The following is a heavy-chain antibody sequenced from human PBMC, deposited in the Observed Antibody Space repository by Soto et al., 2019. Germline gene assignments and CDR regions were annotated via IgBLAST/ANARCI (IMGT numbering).Heavy chain of an antibody. CDR3: ARGQRFSDWFDP. CDR2: VYSSGGT. V-gene: IGHV4-4*07. J-gene: IGHJ5*02. Sequence: SETLSLTCTVSGGSMSSYYWTWIRQPAGKGLEWIGRVYSSGGTHYNPSLKSRVTISLDTSKNQFSLRLLSVTDADTAVYYCARGQRFSDWFDPWGQGTLVTVSS. D-gene: IGHD3-3*01. CDR1: GGSMSSYY.